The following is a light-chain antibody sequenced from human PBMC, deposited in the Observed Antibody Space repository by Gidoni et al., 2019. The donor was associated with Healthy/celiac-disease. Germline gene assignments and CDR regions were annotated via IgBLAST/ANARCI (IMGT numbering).Light chain of an antibody. CDR1: SSNIGAGYD. CDR2: GNS. V-gene: IGLV1-40*01. J-gene: IGLJ2*01. CDR3: QSDDSSLSSVV. Sequence: QSVLTQPLSVSGAPGQRVTIPCTGSSSNIGAGYDVHWYQQLPGTAPKLLIYGNSNRHSGFPDRFSGSKSGTSASVAITVFQAVDDADYYCQSDDSSLSSVVFGGGTKLTVL.